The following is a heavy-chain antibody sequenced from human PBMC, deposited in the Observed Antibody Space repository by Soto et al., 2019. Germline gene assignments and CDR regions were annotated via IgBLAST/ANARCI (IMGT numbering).Heavy chain of an antibody. J-gene: IGHJ5*01. V-gene: IGHV3-33*01. CDR1: GFLFSRFG. Sequence: GGSLRLSCAASGFLFSRFGMHWVRQAPGKGLEWVAVIVNHGGSKDYADSVRGRYTISRDNSRNTLFLEMSSLRVEDTAIFYCARYDEYDDNGLVSLCQVTLVTVSS. CDR2: IVNHGGSK. CDR3: ARYDEYDDNGLVS. D-gene: IGHD3-16*01.